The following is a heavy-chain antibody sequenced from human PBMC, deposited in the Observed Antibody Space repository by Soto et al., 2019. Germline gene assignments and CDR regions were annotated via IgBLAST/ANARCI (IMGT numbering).Heavy chain of an antibody. CDR3: ARRLYYDSSGFEGGGMDV. CDR1: VAPSAVVVTT. J-gene: IGHJ6*02. V-gene: IGHV4-39*01. CDR2: SNSGST. Sequence: SETCPSPALSLVAPSAVVVTTGAGSTSPQGRGWSGLGVSNSGSTYYNPSLKSRVTISVDTSKNQFSLKLSSVTAADTAVYYCARRLYYDSSGFEGGGMDVWGQGTTVT. D-gene: IGHD3-22*01.